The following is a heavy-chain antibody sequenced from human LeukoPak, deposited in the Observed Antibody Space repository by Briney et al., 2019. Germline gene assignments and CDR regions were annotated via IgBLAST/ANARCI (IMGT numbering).Heavy chain of an antibody. CDR2: INAGNGNT. Sequence: ASVKVSCKASGYAFTSYNIHWVRQAPGQRPEWMGWINAGNGNTKYSQKFQGRVTITRDTSASIAHMEMSSLRSEDTAVYYCARDSESHRVWSYYGMDVWGQGTSVTVSS. CDR3: ARDSESHRVWSYYGMDV. D-gene: IGHD3-3*01. J-gene: IGHJ6*02. CDR1: GYAFTSYN. V-gene: IGHV1-3*01.